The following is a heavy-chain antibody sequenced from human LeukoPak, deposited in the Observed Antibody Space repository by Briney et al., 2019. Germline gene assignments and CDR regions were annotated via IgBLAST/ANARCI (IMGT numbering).Heavy chain of an antibody. CDR3: ARAYAADYYYGSGSYYNDY. J-gene: IGHJ4*02. V-gene: IGHV1-2*02. D-gene: IGHD3-10*01. CDR1: GYTFTGYY. Sequence: GASVKVSCKASGYTFTGYYVHWVRQAPGQGLEWMGWINPNSGGTNYAQKFQGRVTMTRDTSISTAYMELSRLRSDDTAVYYCARAYAADYYYGSGSYYNDYLGQGTLVTVSS. CDR2: INPNSGGT.